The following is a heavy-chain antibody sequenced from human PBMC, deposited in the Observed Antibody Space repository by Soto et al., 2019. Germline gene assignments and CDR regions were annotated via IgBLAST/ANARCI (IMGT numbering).Heavy chain of an antibody. Sequence: PGGSLRLACAASGFTFSSYWMHWVRQAPGKGLVWVSRINSDGSSTSYADSVKGRFTISRDNAKNTLYLQMNSLRAEDTAVYYCAREGSPYCGGDCYSGWFDPWGQRTLVTVSS. CDR1: GFTFSSYW. CDR2: INSDGSST. CDR3: AREGSPYCGGDCYSGWFDP. J-gene: IGHJ5*02. D-gene: IGHD2-21*02. V-gene: IGHV3-74*01.